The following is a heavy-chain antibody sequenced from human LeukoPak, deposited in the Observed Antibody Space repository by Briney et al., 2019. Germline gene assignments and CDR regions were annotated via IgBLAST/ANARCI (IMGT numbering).Heavy chain of an antibody. CDR3: ARDLWFGEYNWFDP. CDR2: ISHSGST. J-gene: IGHJ5*02. D-gene: IGHD3-10*01. Sequence: PSQTLSLTCTVSGGSISSGGYFWSWVRQHPGKGLEWIGCISHSGSTYYNPSLKSRVTISLDTSKDRFSLRLSSVTAADTAVYYCARDLWFGEYNWFDPWGQGTLATVSS. CDR1: GGSISSGGYF. V-gene: IGHV4-31*03.